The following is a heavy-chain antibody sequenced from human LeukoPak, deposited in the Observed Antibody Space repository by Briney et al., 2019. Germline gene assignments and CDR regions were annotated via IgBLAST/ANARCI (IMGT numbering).Heavy chain of an antibody. Sequence: GKSLRLSCAASGLTVSIYTMHWVRQASGKGLEWVALISYDGSNKYYADSVKGRFTISRDNSKSTLYLQMNSLRAEDTAVYYCARAVGDCSGGSCYSELDYWGQGTLVTVSS. D-gene: IGHD2-15*01. CDR2: ISYDGSNK. CDR1: GLTVSIYT. CDR3: ARAVGDCSGGSCYSELDY. V-gene: IGHV3-30*01. J-gene: IGHJ4*02.